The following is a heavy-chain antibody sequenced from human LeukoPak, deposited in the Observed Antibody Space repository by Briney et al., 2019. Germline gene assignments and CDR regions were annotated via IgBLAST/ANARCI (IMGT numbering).Heavy chain of an antibody. J-gene: IGHJ4*02. CDR1: GFTFSSYS. Sequence: PGGSLRLFCAASGFTFSSYSMNWVRQAPGKGLEWVSSISSSSSYIYYADSVKGRFTISRDNAKNSLYLQMNSLRAEDTAVYYCARDTAYYDSSGYGYWGQGTLVTVSS. CDR3: ARDTAYYDSSGYGY. V-gene: IGHV3-21*01. CDR2: ISSSSSYI. D-gene: IGHD3-22*01.